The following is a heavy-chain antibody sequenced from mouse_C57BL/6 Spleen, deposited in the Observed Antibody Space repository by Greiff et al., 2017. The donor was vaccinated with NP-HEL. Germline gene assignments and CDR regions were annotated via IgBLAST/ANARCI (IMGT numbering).Heavy chain of an antibody. D-gene: IGHD1-1*01. CDR1: GYAFSSSW. J-gene: IGHJ4*01. CDR3: ARDGYYGSSHLMDY. Sequence: QVQLQQSGPELVKPGASVKISCKASGYAFSSSWMNWVKQRPGKGLEWIGRIYPGDGDTNYNGKFKGKATLTADTSSSTAYMQLSSLTSEDSAVYFCARDGYYGSSHLMDYWGQGTSVTVSS. V-gene: IGHV1-82*01. CDR2: IYPGDGDT.